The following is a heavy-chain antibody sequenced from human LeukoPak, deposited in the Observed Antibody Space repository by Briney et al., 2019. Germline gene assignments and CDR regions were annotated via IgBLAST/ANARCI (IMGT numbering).Heavy chain of an antibody. CDR2: ISAYNGNT. J-gene: IGHJ2*01. CDR3: ARVSTNSRVAGYDPQWYFDL. D-gene: IGHD5-12*01. V-gene: IGHV1-18*04. Sequence: ASMEVSCKASGYTFINYGFSWVRRAPGQGLEWMGWISAYNGNTNYLQKFQGRVTMTTDTSTNTVYMELRSLRSDDTAVYYCARVSTNSRVAGYDPQWYFDLWGRGTPVTVSP. CDR1: GYTFINYG.